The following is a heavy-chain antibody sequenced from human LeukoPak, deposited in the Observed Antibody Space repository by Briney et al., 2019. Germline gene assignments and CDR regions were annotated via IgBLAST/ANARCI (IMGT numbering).Heavy chain of an antibody. Sequence: PSETLSLTCTVSGGSISSGSYYWSWIRQPAGKGLEWIGRIYTSGSTNYNPSLKSRVTISVDTSKNQFSLKLSSVTAADTAVYYCGRWVAAAGEPARRYYYYMDVWGKGTTVTVSS. CDR2: IYTSGST. J-gene: IGHJ6*03. CDR3: GRWVAAAGEPARRYYYYMDV. V-gene: IGHV4-61*02. CDR1: GGSISSGSYY. D-gene: IGHD6-13*01.